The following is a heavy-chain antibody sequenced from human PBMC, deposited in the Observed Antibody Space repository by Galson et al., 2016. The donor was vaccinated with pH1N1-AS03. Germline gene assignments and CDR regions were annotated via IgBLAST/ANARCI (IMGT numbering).Heavy chain of an antibody. CDR1: GFTFNNYA. D-gene: IGHD3-22*01. CDR2: ISGNGANT. V-gene: IGHV3-23*01. J-gene: IGHJ6*02. Sequence: SLRLSCATSGFTFNNYAMNWVRQAPGKGLEWVSTISGNGANTYYGDSVRGRFTISRDNSKSTLYLQMNSLRAEATAIYYCAKVPYSYDKSVFNSWGQGTTVTVSS. CDR3: AKVPYSYDKSVFNS.